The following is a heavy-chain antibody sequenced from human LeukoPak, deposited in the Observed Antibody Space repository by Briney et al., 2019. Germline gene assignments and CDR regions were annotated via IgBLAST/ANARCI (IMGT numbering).Heavy chain of an antibody. CDR3: ARVIQYSSSWYGYYFDY. D-gene: IGHD6-13*01. CDR1: GFTFSSYG. CDR2: IWYDGSNK. J-gene: IGHJ4*02. Sequence: GGSLRLSCAASGFTFSSYGMHWFRQAPGKGLEWVAVIWYDGSNKYYADSVKGRFTISRDNSKNTLYLQMNSLRAEDTAVYYCARVIQYSSSWYGYYFDYWGQGTLVTVSS. V-gene: IGHV3-33*01.